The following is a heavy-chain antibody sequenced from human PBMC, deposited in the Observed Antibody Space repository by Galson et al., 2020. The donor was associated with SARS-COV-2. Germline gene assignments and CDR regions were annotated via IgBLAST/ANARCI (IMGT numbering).Heavy chain of an antibody. J-gene: IGHJ6*03. D-gene: IGHD1-1*01. CDR1: GYTFIDYY. Sequence: ASVKVSCKASGYTFIDYYIQWVRQAPGQGLAWMGWINPNSGGTNYAQKFQGRVTMTRDTSISTAYMELSRLRSDDTAVYYCARGRTGAYYYYYMDVWGKGSTVTISS. CDR2: INPNSGGT. V-gene: IGHV1-2*02. CDR3: ARGRTGAYYYYYMDV.